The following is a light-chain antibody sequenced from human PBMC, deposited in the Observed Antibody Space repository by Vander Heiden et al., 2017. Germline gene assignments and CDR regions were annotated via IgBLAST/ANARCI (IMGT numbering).Light chain of an antibody. CDR3: QSYDSSLSASV. V-gene: IGLV1-40*01. CDR1: SSNIGADYD. Sequence: QSVLTPPLSVSAAPAQRVTLSCTGSSSNIGADYDVHWYQHLPGTAPKLLIYSNSRRPSGVPDRFSGSQSGTSASLAITGLQAEDEADYYCQSYDSSLSASVFGGGTKLTVL. J-gene: IGLJ3*02. CDR2: SNS.